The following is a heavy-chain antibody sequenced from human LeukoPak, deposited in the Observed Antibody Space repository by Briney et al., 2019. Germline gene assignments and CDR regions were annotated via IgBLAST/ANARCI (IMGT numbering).Heavy chain of an antibody. D-gene: IGHD6-13*01. Sequence: SETLSLTCTVSGDSKSYHKWSWIRQSPGKRLEWIGYIKQSGGTNYNPSLKSRVTISVDTSKNQFSLKLSSVTAADTAVYYCVRGELGYDYWGQGTLVTVSS. V-gene: IGHV4-4*09. CDR1: GDSKSYHK. J-gene: IGHJ4*02. CDR3: VRGELGYDY. CDR2: IKQSGGT.